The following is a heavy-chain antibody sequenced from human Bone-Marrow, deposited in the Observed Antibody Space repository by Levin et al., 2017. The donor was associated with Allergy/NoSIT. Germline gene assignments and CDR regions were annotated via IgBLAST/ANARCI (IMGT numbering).Heavy chain of an antibody. V-gene: IGHV3-23*01. CDR1: GFTFNDYA. CDR3: AKDGGRYSNSSMGDY. CDR2: ISGSGGST. J-gene: IGHJ4*02. Sequence: GGSLRLSCAASGFTFNDYAMSWVRQAPGKGLEWVSVISGSGGSTYYADSVKGRFTISRDNSKTTLYLQMNSLRAEDTALYYCAKDGGRYSNSSMGDYWGRGTLVTVSS. D-gene: IGHD6-6*01.